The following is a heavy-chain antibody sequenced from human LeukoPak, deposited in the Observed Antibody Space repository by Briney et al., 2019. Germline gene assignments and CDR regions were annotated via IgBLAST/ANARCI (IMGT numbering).Heavy chain of an antibody. J-gene: IGHJ4*02. CDR3: ARGGGDYDSSGLFDY. V-gene: IGHV4-59*11. CDR2: IYYSGST. Sequence: SETLSLTCTVSGGSISSLYWSWIRQPPGKGLEWIGYIYYSGSTNYNPSLKSRVTISVDTSKNQFSLKLSSVTAADTAVYYCARGGGDYDSSGLFDYWGQGTLVTVSS. D-gene: IGHD3-22*01. CDR1: GGSISSLY.